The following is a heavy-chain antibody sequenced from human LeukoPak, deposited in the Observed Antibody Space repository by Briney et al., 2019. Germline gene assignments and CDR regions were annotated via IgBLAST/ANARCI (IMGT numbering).Heavy chain of an antibody. CDR3: ARVHGRFLEWLYRQRYYFDY. Sequence: SETLSLTYTVSGGSISSSSYYWGWIRQPPWKGLEWIGEINHSGSTNYNPSLKSRVTISVDTSKNQFSLKLRSVTAADTAVYYCARVHGRFLEWLYRQRYYFDYWGQGALVTVSS. V-gene: IGHV4-39*07. CDR2: INHSGST. CDR1: GGSISSSSYY. J-gene: IGHJ4*02. D-gene: IGHD3-3*01.